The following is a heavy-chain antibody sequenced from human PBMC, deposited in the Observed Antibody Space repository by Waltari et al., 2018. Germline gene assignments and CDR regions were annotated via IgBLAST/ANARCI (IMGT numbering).Heavy chain of an antibody. J-gene: IGHJ6*03. V-gene: IGHV3-30-3*01. Sequence: QVQLVESGGGVVQPGRSLRLSCAASGFPFSRYALLWVRQAPGTGLEWVAVISYDGSKKNYADSVKGRFTISRDNSKNTLYLEMNSLRAEDTAVYYCARMGGPRFGYYYYYYMDVWGKGTTVTVSS. CDR1: GFPFSRYA. CDR2: ISYDGSKK. D-gene: IGHD3-16*01. CDR3: ARMGGPRFGYYYYYYMDV.